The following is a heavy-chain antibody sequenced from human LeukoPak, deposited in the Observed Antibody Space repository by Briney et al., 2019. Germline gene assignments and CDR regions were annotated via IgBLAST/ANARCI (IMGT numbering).Heavy chain of an antibody. Sequence: GGSLRLSCAASGFAFSDYVMTWVRQAPGKGLEWVSSQTSGGISYYADSVKGRFTISRDNSKNTLYLQTNSLRAEDTAVYYCAKSGSSSWFLDYWGQGALVTVFS. CDR1: GFAFSDYV. D-gene: IGHD6-13*01. CDR2: QTSGGIS. J-gene: IGHJ4*02. V-gene: IGHV3-23*01. CDR3: AKSGSSSWFLDY.